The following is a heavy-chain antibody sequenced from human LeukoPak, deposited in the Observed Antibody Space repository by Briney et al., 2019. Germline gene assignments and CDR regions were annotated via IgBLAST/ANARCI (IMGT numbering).Heavy chain of an antibody. CDR1: GFTFSSYS. CDR2: IYSGGST. D-gene: IGHD3-22*01. V-gene: IGHV3-53*01. Sequence: GGSLRLSCAASGFTFSSYSMNWVRQAPGKGLEWVSVIYSGGSTYYTDSVKGRFIISRDNSKNTLYLQMNSLRAEDTAVYYCARGFIYDSSGAFDYWGQGTLVTVSS. CDR3: ARGFIYDSSGAFDY. J-gene: IGHJ4*02.